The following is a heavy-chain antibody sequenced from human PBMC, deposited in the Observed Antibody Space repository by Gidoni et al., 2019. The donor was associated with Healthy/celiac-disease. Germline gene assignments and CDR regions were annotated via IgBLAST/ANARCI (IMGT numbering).Heavy chain of an antibody. J-gene: IGHJ4*02. Sequence: QVQLVESGGGVVQPGRSLRLSCAASGFTFSSYGMHWVRQAPGKGLEWVAVISYDGSNKYYADSVKGRFTISRDNSKNTLYLQMNSLRAEDTAVYYCAKPGDSSGYYREGYYFDYWGQGTLVTVSS. V-gene: IGHV3-30*18. CDR1: GFTFSSYG. D-gene: IGHD3-22*01. CDR3: AKPGDSSGYYREGYYFDY. CDR2: ISYDGSNK.